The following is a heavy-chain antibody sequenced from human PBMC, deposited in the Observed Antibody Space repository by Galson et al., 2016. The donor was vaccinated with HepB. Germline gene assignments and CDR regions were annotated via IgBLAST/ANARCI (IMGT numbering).Heavy chain of an antibody. D-gene: IGHD6-13*01. CDR1: GFSVSGKY. CDR2: IFSGDAT. V-gene: IGHV3-53*01. J-gene: IGHJ4*02. CDR3: SRRKFSSSWFDY. Sequence: SLRLSCAASGFSVSGKYMSWARQAPEKGLEWVSAIFSGDATYYRDSVKGRFTIARDTSKNTLYLQMNNLRAEDTAVYYCSRRKFSSSWFDYWGQGTLVTVSS.